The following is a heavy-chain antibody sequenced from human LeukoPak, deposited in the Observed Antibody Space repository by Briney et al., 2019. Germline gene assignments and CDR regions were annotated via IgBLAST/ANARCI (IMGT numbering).Heavy chain of an antibody. J-gene: IGHJ5*02. CDR2: IKEDGSEK. CDR1: GFTFSSYW. V-gene: IGHV3-7*05. D-gene: IGHD1-26*01. CDR3: ARLIVGLTNWFDP. Sequence: PGGSLILSCAASGFTFSSYWMSWVRQAPGKGLEWVANIKEDGSEKYYVDSVKGRFSISRDNAKNSLNLQMNSLRAEDTAVYYCARLIVGLTNWFDPWGQGTLLTVSS.